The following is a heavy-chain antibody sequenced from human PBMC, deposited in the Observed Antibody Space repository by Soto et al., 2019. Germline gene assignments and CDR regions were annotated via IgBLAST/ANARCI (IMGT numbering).Heavy chain of an antibody. D-gene: IGHD3-22*01. Sequence: GESLKISCKGSGYNFASYWIGWVRQMPGKGLECMGIIYPGDSDTRYSPSFQGQVTISADKSISSAYLQWSSLKASDTAMYYCARSTYDSNGYHYFDCWGQGTLVTVSS. CDR1: GYNFASYW. V-gene: IGHV5-51*01. CDR2: IYPGDSDT. CDR3: ARSTYDSNGYHYFDC. J-gene: IGHJ4*02.